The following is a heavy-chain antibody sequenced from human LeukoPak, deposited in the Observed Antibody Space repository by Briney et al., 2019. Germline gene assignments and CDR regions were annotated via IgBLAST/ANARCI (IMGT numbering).Heavy chain of an antibody. Sequence: GGSLRLSCAASGFTFSGYSMNWVRQAPGKGLEWVSYISSSGGAQYYADSVKGRFTISRDNARKSLYLQMNSLRDEDTAVYYCARETMYAFDIWGQGTIVTVSS. CDR2: ISSSGGAQ. D-gene: IGHD3-3*01. CDR1: GFTFSGYS. V-gene: IGHV3-48*02. CDR3: ARETMYAFDI. J-gene: IGHJ3*02.